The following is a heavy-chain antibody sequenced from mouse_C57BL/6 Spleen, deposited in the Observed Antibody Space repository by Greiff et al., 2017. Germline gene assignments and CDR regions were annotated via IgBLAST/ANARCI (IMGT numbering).Heavy chain of an antibody. CDR1: GFSLTSYG. CDR3: DKNADRYYEEGAMDY. J-gene: IGHJ4*01. Sequence: QVQLQQSGPGLVQPSQSLSITCTVSGFSLTSYGVHWVRQSPGKGLEWLGVIWRGGSTDYNAAFMSRLGITKDNSKSQVFFKMNSLQADDTAIYFCDKNADRYYEEGAMDYWGQGTSVTVSS. D-gene: IGHD2-12*01. CDR2: IWRGGST. V-gene: IGHV2-5*01.